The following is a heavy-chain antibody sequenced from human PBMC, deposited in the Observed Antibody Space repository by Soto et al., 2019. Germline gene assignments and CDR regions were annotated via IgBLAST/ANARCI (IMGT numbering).Heavy chain of an antibody. J-gene: IGHJ4*02. D-gene: IGHD5-12*01. CDR3: ARDLGSGYDPGDY. CDR2: IIPTIGTT. V-gene: IGHV1-69*12. Sequence: QVQLVQSGAEVKKPGSSVKGSCKASGDTFTIFAISWVRQAPGQGLEWMGGIIPTIGTTNYAQRFQGRITITGDESTGTAYMELSSLKSEDTAVYYCARDLGSGYDPGDYWGQGTLVTVSS. CDR1: GDTFTIFA.